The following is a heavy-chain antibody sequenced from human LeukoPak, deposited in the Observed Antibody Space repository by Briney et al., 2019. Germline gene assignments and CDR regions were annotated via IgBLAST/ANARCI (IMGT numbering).Heavy chain of an antibody. D-gene: IGHD2-15*01. CDR2: ISSSSSYI. CDR1: GFTFSSYS. V-gene: IGHV3-21*01. Sequence: GGSLRLSCAASGFTFSSYSMNWVRQAPGKGLEWVSSISSSSSYIYYADSVKGRFTISRDNAKNSLYLQMNSLRAEDTAVYYCAREVYCSGGSCYSSYYYCGMDVWGQGTTVTVSS. J-gene: IGHJ6*02. CDR3: AREVYCSGGSCYSSYYYCGMDV.